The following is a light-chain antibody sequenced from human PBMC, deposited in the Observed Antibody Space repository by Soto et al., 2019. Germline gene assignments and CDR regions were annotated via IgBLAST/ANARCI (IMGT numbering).Light chain of an antibody. CDR3: QQYGSSPT. V-gene: IGKV3-20*01. Sequence: IMLKNSPATLCLNPGARATISFMASQSVSSSYLAWYQRKPGQAPRLLIYGASSRATGIPDRFSGSGSGTDFTLTISRLEPEDFAVYYCQQYGSSPTFGQGTKVDVK. CDR2: GAS. CDR1: QSVSSSY. J-gene: IGKJ1*01.